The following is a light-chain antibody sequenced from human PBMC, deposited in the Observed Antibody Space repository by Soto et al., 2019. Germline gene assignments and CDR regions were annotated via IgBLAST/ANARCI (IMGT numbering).Light chain of an antibody. CDR1: QNIGKW. CDR2: DAS. V-gene: IGKV1-5*01. J-gene: IGKJ1*01. Sequence: PLTQSPSTLSASVGDRVTITCRASQNIGKWLAWYQQKPGKAPNLLISDASRLESGVPSRFRGRGSGTNFTLAISSLQPDDFATYYCHQYDSDRTFCQGTKVDLK. CDR3: HQYDSDRT.